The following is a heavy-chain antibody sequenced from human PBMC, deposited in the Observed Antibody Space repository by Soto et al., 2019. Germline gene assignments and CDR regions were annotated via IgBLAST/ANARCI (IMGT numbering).Heavy chain of an antibody. CDR2: ISGSGGST. D-gene: IGHD6-13*01. Sequence: XGSLRLSCAASGLTFSSFAMSWVRQAPGKGLDWVSGISGSGGSTYHADSVKGRFIISRDNSKNVLYLQMNSVRAEDTAVYYCAKGHSSSPSPQYYYYGMDVWGRGPTVTVSS. CDR1: GLTFSSFA. V-gene: IGHV3-23*01. CDR3: AKGHSSSPSPQYYYYGMDV. J-gene: IGHJ6*02.